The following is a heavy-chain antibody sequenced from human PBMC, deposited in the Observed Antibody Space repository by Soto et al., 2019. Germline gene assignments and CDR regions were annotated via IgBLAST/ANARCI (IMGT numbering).Heavy chain of an antibody. CDR1: GFTFSSYS. V-gene: IGHV3-48*01. J-gene: IGHJ4*02. CDR3: ARDQQGLVLRRASLFDY. CDR2: ISSSSSTI. Sequence: EVQLVESGGGLVQPGGSLRLSCAASGFTFSSYSMNWVRQAPGKGLEWVSYISSSSSTIYYADSVKGRFTISRDNAKNSLYLQMNSLRAKDTAVYYCARDQQGLVLRRASLFDYWGQGTLVTVSS. D-gene: IGHD6-19*01.